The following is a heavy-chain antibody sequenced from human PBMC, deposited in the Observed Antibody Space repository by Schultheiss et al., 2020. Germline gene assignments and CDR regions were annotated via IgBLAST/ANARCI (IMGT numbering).Heavy chain of an antibody. Sequence: GESLKISCAASGFTFSSYSMNWVRQAPGKGLEWVSSISSSSSYIYYADSVKGRFTISRDNAKNSLYLQMNSLRAEDTAVYYCAREGEQWLVNWFEPWGQGTLVTVSS. D-gene: IGHD6-19*01. CDR2: ISSSSSYI. CDR1: GFTFSSYS. J-gene: IGHJ5*02. V-gene: IGHV3-21*01. CDR3: AREGEQWLVNWFEP.